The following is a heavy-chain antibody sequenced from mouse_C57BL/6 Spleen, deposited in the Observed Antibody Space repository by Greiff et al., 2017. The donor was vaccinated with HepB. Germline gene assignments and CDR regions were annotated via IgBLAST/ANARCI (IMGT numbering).Heavy chain of an antibody. Sequence: DVQLQESGAELVRPGASVKLSCTASGFNIKDDYMHWVKQRPEQGLEWIGWIDPENGDTEYASKFQGKATITADTSSNTAYLQLSSLTSEDTAVSYCTTNGYSLYYFDYWGQGTTLTVSS. V-gene: IGHV14-4*01. J-gene: IGHJ2*01. D-gene: IGHD2-3*01. CDR2: IDPENGDT. CDR1: GFNIKDDY. CDR3: TTNGYSLYYFDY.